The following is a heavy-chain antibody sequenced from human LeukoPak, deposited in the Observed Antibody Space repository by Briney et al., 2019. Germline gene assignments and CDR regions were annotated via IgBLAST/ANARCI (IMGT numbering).Heavy chain of an antibody. J-gene: IGHJ6*02. V-gene: IGHV3-23*01. CDR1: GFTFSSYA. CDR2: ISGSGGST. D-gene: IGHD5-24*01. Sequence: PGGSLRLSCAASGFTFSSYAMSWVRQAPGKGLEWVSAISGSGGSTYYADSVKGRFTISRDNSKNTLYLQMNSLRAEDTAVYYCAKDVEMATINGYYYGMDVWGQGTTVTVSS. CDR3: AKDVEMATINGYYYGMDV.